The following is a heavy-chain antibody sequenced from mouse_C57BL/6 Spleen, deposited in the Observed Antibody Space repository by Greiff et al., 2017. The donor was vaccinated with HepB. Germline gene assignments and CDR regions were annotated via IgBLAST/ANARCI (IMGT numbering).Heavy chain of an antibody. V-gene: IGHV1-22*01. CDR1: GYTFTDYN. Sequence: VQLKQSGPELVKPGASVKMSCKASGYTFTDYNMHWVKQSHGKSLEWIGYINPNNGGTSYNQKFKGKATLTVNKSSSTAYMELRSLTSEDSAVYYCARGGYYGSSYHYYAMDYWGKGTSVTVSS. CDR2: INPNNGGT. J-gene: IGHJ4*01. CDR3: ARGGYYGSSYHYYAMDY. D-gene: IGHD1-1*01.